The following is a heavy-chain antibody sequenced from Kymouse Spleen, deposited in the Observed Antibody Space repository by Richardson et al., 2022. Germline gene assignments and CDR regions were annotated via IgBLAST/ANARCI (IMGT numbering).Heavy chain of an antibody. V-gene: IGHV3-53*01. CDR1: GFTVSSNY. J-gene: IGHJ4*02. Sequence: EVQLVESGGGLIQPGGSLRLSCAASGFTVSSNYMSWVRQAPGKGLEWVSVIYSGGSTYYADSVKGRFTISRDNSKNTLYLQMNSLRAEDTAVYYCARVLRYFDWLFDYWGQGTLVTVSS. CDR3: ARVLRYFDWLFDY. CDR2: IYSGGST. D-gene: IGHD3-9*01.